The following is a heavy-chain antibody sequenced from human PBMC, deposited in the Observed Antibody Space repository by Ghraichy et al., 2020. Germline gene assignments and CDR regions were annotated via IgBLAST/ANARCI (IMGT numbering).Heavy chain of an antibody. CDR2: ISSSRSSI. Sequence: GESLNISCAASGFTFSSYRMNWVRQAPGKGLEWFSYISSSRSSIYYADSVKGRFTISRDNAKNSLYLQMNSLRYEDTAVYYCARGLPNPYYFDYWGQGTLFTVSS. CDR3: ARGLPNPYYFDY. J-gene: IGHJ4*02. CDR1: GFTFSSYR. V-gene: IGHV3-48*02.